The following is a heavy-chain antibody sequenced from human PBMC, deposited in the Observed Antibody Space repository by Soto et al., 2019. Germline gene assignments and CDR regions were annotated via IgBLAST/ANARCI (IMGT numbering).Heavy chain of an antibody. D-gene: IGHD3-3*01. CDR3: ARTRNGGVADSFDS. J-gene: IGHJ5*01. CDR2: ISRDGSYI. V-gene: IGHV3-30*04. CDR1: GFTFSRHA. Sequence: QVQLVESGGGEVQPGGSLRLSCAASGFTFSRHAIHWVRLTPGRGLEWVLAISRDGSYIYYTDSVKGRFTVSRDNSKKSVFVQMNRLIPYDTALYFCARTRNGGVADSFDSWGQGTRVTVSS.